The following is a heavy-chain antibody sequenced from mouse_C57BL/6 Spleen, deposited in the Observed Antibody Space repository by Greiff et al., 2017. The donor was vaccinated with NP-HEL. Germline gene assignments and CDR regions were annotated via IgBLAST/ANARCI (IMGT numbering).Heavy chain of an antibody. CDR1: GFTFSDYG. J-gene: IGHJ4*01. CDR3: ARFSRYYAMDY. V-gene: IGHV5-17*01. Sequence: EVMLVESGGGLVKPGGSLKLSCAASGFTFSDYGMHWVRQAPGKGLEWVAYISSGSSTIYYADTVKGRFTISRDNAKNTLFLQMTSLRSEDTAMYYCARFSRYYAMDYWGQGTSVTVSS. CDR2: ISSGSSTI.